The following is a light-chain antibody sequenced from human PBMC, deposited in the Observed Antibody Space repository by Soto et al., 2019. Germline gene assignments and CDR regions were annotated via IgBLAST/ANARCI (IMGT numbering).Light chain of an antibody. CDR2: EVT. Sequence: QSALTQPASVSGSPGQSITIACTGGSSDIGGYKYVSWYQQHPGKAPKLIIYEVTNRPSGVSNRFSGSKSGNTASLTISGLQTEDEADYYCSSFTTSSTLGVVFGGGTKLTVL. V-gene: IGLV2-14*01. CDR1: SSDIGGYKY. CDR3: SSFTTSSTLGVV. J-gene: IGLJ2*01.